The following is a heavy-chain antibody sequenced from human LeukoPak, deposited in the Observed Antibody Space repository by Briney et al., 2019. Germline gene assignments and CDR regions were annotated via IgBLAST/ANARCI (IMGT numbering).Heavy chain of an antibody. CDR2: INHMGST. J-gene: IGHJ4*02. CDR1: VGSFSGYH. V-gene: IGHV4-34*01. CDR3: ARGRGYYGSGRYLGYFDY. Sequence: SVTLFLICGVYVGSFSGYHWSWIRQPPGKGREWMDKINHMGSTNYNPSLKSRDTISVDTSKNQFSLKLSSVTAADTAVYDCARGRGYYGSGRYLGYFDYWGQGTLVTVSS. D-gene: IGHD3-10*01.